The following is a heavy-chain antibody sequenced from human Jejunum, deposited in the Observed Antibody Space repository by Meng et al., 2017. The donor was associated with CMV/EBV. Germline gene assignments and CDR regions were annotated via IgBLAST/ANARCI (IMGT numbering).Heavy chain of an antibody. J-gene: IGHJ6*02. CDR3: AKDKIPVSPYYYGMDV. CDR1: FAFSSDA. D-gene: IGHD4-11*01. V-gene: IGHV3-30*02. CDR2: IRFDGTNN. Sequence: FAFSSDAMHWVRQAPGKGLEWVAFIRFDGTNNYLVDSVKGRFTISRDNSKNMLFLQMNSLRAEDTAVYYCAKDKIPVSPYYYGMDVWGQGTTVTVS.